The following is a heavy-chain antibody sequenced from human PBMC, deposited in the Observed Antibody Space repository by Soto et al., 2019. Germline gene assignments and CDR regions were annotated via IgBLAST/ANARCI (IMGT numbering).Heavy chain of an antibody. Sequence: QNTLKESGPTLVKPTQTLTLTCTFSGFSLTTQGVHVGWIRQPPGTALDWLALIYWDDNEVYSPSLKNRLTISKDTSKTQVVLTLATVDPVDTATYSWVYRAVGDYFFQFWGQGILVNVSS. CDR1: GFSLTTQGVH. J-gene: IGHJ4*02. D-gene: IGHD4-17*01. CDR3: VYRAVGDYFFQF. CDR2: IYWDDNE. V-gene: IGHV2-5*02.